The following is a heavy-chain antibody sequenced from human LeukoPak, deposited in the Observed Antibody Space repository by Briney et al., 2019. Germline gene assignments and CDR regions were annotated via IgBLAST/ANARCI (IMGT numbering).Heavy chain of an antibody. CDR1: GESFSAYS. Sequence: MTSETLSLTCAVYGESFSAYSRNWIRQSPGKGLEWIGEINHSGSTNYNPSLKSRVTISVDTSKNQTSKRQFSLKLNSVTAADTAVYYCTRERSTPGINWFDPWGQGTLVTVSS. J-gene: IGHJ5*02. CDR2: INHSGST. D-gene: IGHD2-2*01. CDR3: TRERSTPGINWFDP. V-gene: IGHV4-34*01.